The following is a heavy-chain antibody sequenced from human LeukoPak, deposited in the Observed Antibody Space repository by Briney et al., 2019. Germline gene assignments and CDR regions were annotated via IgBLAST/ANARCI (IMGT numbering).Heavy chain of an antibody. V-gene: IGHV4-39*01. CDR2: IYDGWAT. D-gene: IGHD3-3*01. Sequence: SETLSLTCTVSAGSSSSTSWNWCWRRQPPGKGLGLGASIYDGWATYYNPSFQSRVTISADTSNNQPSLKLSSLTASDTALYYCPRSGSPADWLGPWGQGILVTVSS. CDR1: AGSSSSTSWN. J-gene: IGHJ5*02. CDR3: PRSGSPADWLGP.